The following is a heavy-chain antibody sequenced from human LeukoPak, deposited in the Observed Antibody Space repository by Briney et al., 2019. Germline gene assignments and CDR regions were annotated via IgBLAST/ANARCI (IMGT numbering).Heavy chain of an antibody. V-gene: IGHV3-11*01. CDR3: SRDPRVLDY. J-gene: IGHJ4*02. Sequence: PGGSLRLSCEASGFTFSYSYMSWLRQPPGKGLESISYIGPSGNFINYADSVKGRFTISRDNAKKSLYLQINSLRAEDTAVYYCSRDPRVLDYWGQGTLVTVSS. CDR1: GFTFSYSY. CDR2: IGPSGNFI.